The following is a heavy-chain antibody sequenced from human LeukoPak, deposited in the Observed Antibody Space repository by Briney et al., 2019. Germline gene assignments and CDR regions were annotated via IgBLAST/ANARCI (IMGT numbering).Heavy chain of an antibody. CDR2: ISYDGSNT. J-gene: IGHJ6*02. CDR1: GLMFSSYG. CDR3: ARAQYAVLYNYYGMDV. Sequence: GRSLRLSCAASGLMFSSYGMHWVRQAPGKGLEWLAVISYDGSNTYYADSVKGRFTISRDNSKNTLYLQMSSLGVEDRAVYYCARAQYAVLYNYYGMDVWGQGTTVTVSS. V-gene: IGHV3-33*01. D-gene: IGHD2-8*02.